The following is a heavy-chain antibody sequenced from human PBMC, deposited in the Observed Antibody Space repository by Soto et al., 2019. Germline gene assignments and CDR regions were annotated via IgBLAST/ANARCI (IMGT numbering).Heavy chain of an antibody. CDR1: GFTFSEFA. CDR3: VKLIGSGGYFHY. V-gene: IGHV3-23*01. D-gene: IGHD6-19*01. Sequence: EVQVLESGGGLVQPGESLRLSCAASGFTFSEFAMSWVRQAPGKGLEWVSPISGSGGTIYYADSVKGRFTISRDNSKNILYLQMEDLRADDTALYYCVKLIGSGGYFHYWGQGTLVTVSS. J-gene: IGHJ4*02. CDR2: ISGSGGTI.